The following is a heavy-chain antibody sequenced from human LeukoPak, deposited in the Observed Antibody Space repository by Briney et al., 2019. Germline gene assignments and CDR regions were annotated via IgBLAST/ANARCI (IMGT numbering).Heavy chain of an antibody. CDR1: GGSISSYY. J-gene: IGHJ4*02. D-gene: IGHD4-23*01. CDR2: IYYSGST. CDR3: ARQEFPGGEDY. Sequence: SETLSLTCTVSGGSISSYYWSWIRQPPGKGLEWIGYIYYSGSTNYNPSLKSRVTISVDTSKNQFSLKLSSVTAADTAVYYCARQEFPGGEDYWGQGTLVTVSS. V-gene: IGHV4-59*08.